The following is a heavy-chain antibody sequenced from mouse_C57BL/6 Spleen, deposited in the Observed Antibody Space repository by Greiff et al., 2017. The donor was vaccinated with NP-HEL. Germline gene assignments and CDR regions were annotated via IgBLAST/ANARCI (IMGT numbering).Heavy chain of an antibody. Sequence: VQLQQSGPELVKPGASVKISCKASGYAFSSSWMNWVKQRPGKGLEWIGRIYPGDGDTNYNGKFKGKATLTADKSSSTAYMQLSSLTSEDSAVYFWLRQLRPSYAMDYWGQGTSVTVSS. V-gene: IGHV1-82*01. CDR1: GYAFSSSW. CDR2: IYPGDGDT. J-gene: IGHJ4*01. D-gene: IGHD3-2*02. CDR3: LRQLRPSYAMDY.